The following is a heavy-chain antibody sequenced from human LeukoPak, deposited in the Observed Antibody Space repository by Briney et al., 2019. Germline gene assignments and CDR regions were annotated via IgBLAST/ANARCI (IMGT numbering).Heavy chain of an antibody. V-gene: IGHV4-34*01. Sequence: SETLSLTCAVYGGSFSGYYWCWIRHPPRKGLEWIGEIYHSGSTNCNPSLQSRVTIPVDTSKNQFSLKLSSVTAAHTAVYYCARGLAYCGGDCYYPIFDYWGQGTLVTVSS. CDR2: IYHSGST. D-gene: IGHD2-21*02. CDR1: GGSFSGYY. J-gene: IGHJ4*02. CDR3: ARGLAYCGGDCYYPIFDY.